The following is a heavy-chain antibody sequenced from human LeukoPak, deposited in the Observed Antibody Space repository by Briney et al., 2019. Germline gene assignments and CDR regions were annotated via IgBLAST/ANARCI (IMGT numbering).Heavy chain of an antibody. Sequence: SQTLSLTCAVSGGSISSGGYSWSWIRQPPGKGLEWIGSIYYSGSTYYNPSLKSRVTISVDTSKNQFSLKLSSVTAADTAVYYCARDGGYNSRWFDPWGQGTLVTVSS. CDR3: ARDGGYNSRWFDP. J-gene: IGHJ5*02. CDR2: IYYSGST. CDR1: GGSISSGGYS. V-gene: IGHV4-30-4*07. D-gene: IGHD5-24*01.